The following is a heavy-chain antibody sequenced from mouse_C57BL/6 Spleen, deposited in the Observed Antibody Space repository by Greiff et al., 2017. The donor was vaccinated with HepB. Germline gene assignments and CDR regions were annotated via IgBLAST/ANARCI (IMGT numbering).Heavy chain of an antibody. Sequence: VQLKESGGGLVKPGGSLKLSCAASGFTFSSYAMSWVRQTPEKRLEWVATISDGGSYTYYPDNVTGRFTISRDNAKNNLYLQMSHLKSEDTAMYYCARVGVTTRTWFAYRGQGTLVTVSA. CDR3: ARVGVTTRTWFAY. D-gene: IGHD2-12*01. J-gene: IGHJ3*01. CDR2: ISDGGSYT. CDR1: GFTFSSYA. V-gene: IGHV5-4*01.